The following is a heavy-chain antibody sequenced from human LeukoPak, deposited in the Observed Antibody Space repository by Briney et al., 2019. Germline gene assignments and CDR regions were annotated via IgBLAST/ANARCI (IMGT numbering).Heavy chain of an antibody. CDR3: ARAKKQILAYGMDV. V-gene: IGHV1-2*02. D-gene: IGHD3-3*01. Sequence: ASVKVSCKASGYTFIDYYMHWVRQAPGQGPEWMGWINPKSGDTNYAQKFQGRVTMTRDMSISTAYMEVSRLRSEDTAVYYCARAKKQILAYGMDVWGQGTTVTVSS. J-gene: IGHJ6*02. CDR2: INPKSGDT. CDR1: GYTFIDYY.